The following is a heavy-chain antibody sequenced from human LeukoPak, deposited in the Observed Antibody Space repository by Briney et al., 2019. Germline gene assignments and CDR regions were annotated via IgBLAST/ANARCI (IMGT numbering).Heavy chain of an antibody. Sequence: PGGSLRLSCAASGFIFSSYEMNWVRQAPGKGLEWVSSISSSSSYIYYADSVKGRFTISRDNAKNSLYLQMNSLRAEDTAVYYCARNLQANKNYYFDYWGQGTLVTVSS. V-gene: IGHV3-21*01. CDR2: ISSSSSYI. J-gene: IGHJ4*02. CDR3: ARNLQANKNYYFDY. CDR1: GFIFSSYE. D-gene: IGHD5-24*01.